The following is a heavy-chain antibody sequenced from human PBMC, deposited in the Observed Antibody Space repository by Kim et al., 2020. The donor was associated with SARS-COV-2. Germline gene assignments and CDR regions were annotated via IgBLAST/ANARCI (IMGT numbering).Heavy chain of an antibody. D-gene: IGHD3-22*01. CDR2: ISYDGSNK. Sequence: GGSLRLSCAASGFTFSSYAMHWVRQAPGKGLEWVAVISYDGSNKYYADSVKGRFTISRDNSKNTLYLQMNSLRAEDTAVYYCARGGVAYDSSGYLPSFTWGQGTLVTVSS. CDR3: ARGGVAYDSSGYLPSFT. V-gene: IGHV3-30*04. J-gene: IGHJ4*02. CDR1: GFTFSSYA.